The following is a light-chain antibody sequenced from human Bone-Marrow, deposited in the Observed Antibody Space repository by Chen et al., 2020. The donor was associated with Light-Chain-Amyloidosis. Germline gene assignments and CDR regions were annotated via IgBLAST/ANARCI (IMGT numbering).Light chain of an antibody. CDR2: STT. CDR3: QSADNSGTYEAI. Sequence: SYELTQPPLLSVSPGQTSRITCSGDDLPTKYAYWYRQKTGQAPVLVIHSTTARLSGISERFSGSSSGTTTTLTISGVQAEDEADYHCQSADNSGTYEAIFGGGTKLTVL. CDR1: DLPTKY. V-gene: IGLV3-25*03. J-gene: IGLJ2*01.